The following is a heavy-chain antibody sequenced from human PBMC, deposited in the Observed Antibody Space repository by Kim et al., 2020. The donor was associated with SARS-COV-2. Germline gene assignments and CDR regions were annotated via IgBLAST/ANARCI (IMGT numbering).Heavy chain of an antibody. J-gene: IGHJ4*02. V-gene: IGHV3-53*01. CDR2: IYSGGST. Sequence: GGSLRLSCAASGFTVSSNYMSWVRQAPGKGLEWVSAIYSGGSTYYADSVKGRFTISRDNSKNTLYLQMNSLRAEDTAVYYCARVGYYGSGSSIDYWGQGALVTGSS. CDR1: GFTVSSNY. CDR3: ARVGYYGSGSSIDY. D-gene: IGHD3-10*01.